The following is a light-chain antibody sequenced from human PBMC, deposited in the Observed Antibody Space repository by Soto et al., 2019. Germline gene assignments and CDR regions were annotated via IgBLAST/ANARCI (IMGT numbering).Light chain of an antibody. J-gene: IGKJ5*01. CDR1: QTSNSF. V-gene: IGKV1-39*01. CDR2: AAS. Sequence: DIQMTQSPSSLSASVGDRVTITCRASQTSNSFLSWYQQKPGKAPKLLIYAASSLQSGVPRRFSGSGSGTDFTLTISSLQVEDFATYYCQQGSTFPRTFGQGTRLDIK. CDR3: QQGSTFPRT.